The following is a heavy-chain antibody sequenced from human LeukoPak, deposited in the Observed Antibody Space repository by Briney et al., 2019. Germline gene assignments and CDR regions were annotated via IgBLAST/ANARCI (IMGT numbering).Heavy chain of an antibody. CDR2: IYYSGST. D-gene: IGHD3-10*01. Sequence: SETLPLTCTVSGGSISSYYWSWIRQPPGKGLEWIGYIYYSGSTNYNPSLKSRVTISVDTSKNQFSLKLSSVTAVDTAVYYCARGRPAYGSGSYGAFLGYMDVWGKGTTVTISS. V-gene: IGHV4-59*01. CDR3: ARGRPAYGSGSYGAFLGYMDV. J-gene: IGHJ6*03. CDR1: GGSISSYY.